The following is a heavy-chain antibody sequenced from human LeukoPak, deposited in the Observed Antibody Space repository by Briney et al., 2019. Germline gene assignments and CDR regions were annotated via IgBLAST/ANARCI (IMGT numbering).Heavy chain of an antibody. D-gene: IGHD3-16*01. Sequence: YPSETLSLTCTVSGASISSSSRADYFFWGWIRQAPGKGLEWIGSIDYSGHTYYTPSLKPRATISVDTPKNQFSLSLRSVTAADTAVYYCARPLYNSWDRFDPWGQGTLITVS. J-gene: IGHJ5*02. V-gene: IGHV4-39*01. CDR3: ARPLYNSWDRFDP. CDR1: GASISSSSRADYFF. CDR2: IDYSGHT.